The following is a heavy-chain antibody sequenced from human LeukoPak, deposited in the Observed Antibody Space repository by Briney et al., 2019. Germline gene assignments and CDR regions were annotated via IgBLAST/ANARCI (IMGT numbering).Heavy chain of an antibody. J-gene: IGHJ6*02. D-gene: IGHD3-3*01. Sequence: ASVKVSCKASGYTFTSYDINWVRQATGQGLEWMGWMNPNSGNTGYAQKFQGRVTTTRNTSISTAYMELSSLRSEDTAVYYCVYRDLEWLNYYYYGMDVWGQGTTVTVSS. V-gene: IGHV1-8*01. CDR1: GYTFTSYD. CDR3: VYRDLEWLNYYYYGMDV. CDR2: MNPNSGNT.